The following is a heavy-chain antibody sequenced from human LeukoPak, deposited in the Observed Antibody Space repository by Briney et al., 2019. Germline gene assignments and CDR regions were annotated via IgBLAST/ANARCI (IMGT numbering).Heavy chain of an antibody. CDR3: ARAYAGYASRFDY. CDR1: GGSISSSSYY. V-gene: IGHV4-39*07. D-gene: IGHD1-1*01. Sequence: SDTLSLTCSVSGGSISSSSYYWGWIRQPPGKGLEWIGSIYYSGNTYNNPSLKSRVTVSVDTSKNQFSLKLSSVIEADTAVYYCARAYAGYASRFDYWGQGILVTVSS. J-gene: IGHJ4*02. CDR2: IYYSGNT.